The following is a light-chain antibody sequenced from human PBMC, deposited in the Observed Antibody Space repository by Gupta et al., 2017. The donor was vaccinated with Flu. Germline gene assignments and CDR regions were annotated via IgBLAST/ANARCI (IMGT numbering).Light chain of an antibody. CDR2: EVS. J-gene: IGLJ2*01. Sequence: QSALTQPASVSGSPGQSITISCTGTSSDVGGYNYVSWYQQHPGKAPNLLIYEVSNRPSGGADRFSGSKSGNTAAVTISGLQAEDEADYYCGSYTDSSTIEGVFGGGTKLTVL. V-gene: IGLV2-14*01. CDR3: GSYTDSSTIEGV. CDR1: SSDVGGYNY.